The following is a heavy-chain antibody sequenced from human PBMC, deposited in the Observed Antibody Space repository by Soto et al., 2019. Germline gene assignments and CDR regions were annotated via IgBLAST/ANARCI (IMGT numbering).Heavy chain of an antibody. CDR2: IDHSGST. CDR3: ASYNGWFYRTYFDY. D-gene: IGHD6-19*01. V-gene: IGHV4-34*01. J-gene: IGHJ4*02. CDR1: GGSFSGYY. Sequence: VQLQQWGPGLLKPSETLSLTCAVYGGSFSGYYWSWIRQPPGKGLEWSGEIDHSGSTNYNPSLKSRVTISLDTSKSQFSLKLTSVTAADTAVYYCASYNGWFYRTYFDYWGQGTLVTVSS.